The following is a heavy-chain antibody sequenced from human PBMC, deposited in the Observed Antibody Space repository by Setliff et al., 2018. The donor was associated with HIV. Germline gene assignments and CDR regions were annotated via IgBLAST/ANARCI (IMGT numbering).Heavy chain of an antibody. CDR3: ARSRTSSGYYGVTGYGMDV. Sequence: PSETLSLTCSVSGASISSNSYYWGWIRQPPGKGLEWVGSIYYSGSTNYNPSLKSRVTISVATSKNQFSLKLNSVTTADTAVYYCARSRTSSGYYGVTGYGMDVWGQGTTVTVSS. CDR2: IYYSGST. V-gene: IGHV4-39*07. D-gene: IGHD3-22*01. J-gene: IGHJ6*02. CDR1: GASISSNSYY.